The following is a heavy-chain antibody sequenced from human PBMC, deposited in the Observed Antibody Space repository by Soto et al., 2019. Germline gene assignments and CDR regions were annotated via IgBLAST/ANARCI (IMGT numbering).Heavy chain of an antibody. CDR3: SRGRVLGFTQ. CDR1: GFSFGDYA. CDR2: IRSKDYGGTT. D-gene: IGHD3-16*01. Sequence: GGSLRLSCNVSGFSFGDYAMSWVRQAPGKGLEWVGFIRSKDYGGTTEYAASVKGRFAISRDDSKRIAYLQMNSLKTEDTAVYYCSRGRVLGFTQWGPGAMVTVYS. J-gene: IGHJ4*02. V-gene: IGHV3-49*04.